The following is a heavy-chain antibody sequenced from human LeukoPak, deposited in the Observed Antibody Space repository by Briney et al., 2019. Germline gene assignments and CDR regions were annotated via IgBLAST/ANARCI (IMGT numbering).Heavy chain of an antibody. CDR3: ARVATLDHIDY. J-gene: IGHJ4*02. Sequence: PGGSLRLSCAASGFTVSSNYMSWVRQAPGKGLEWVSVIYSGGSTYYADSVKGRFTISRDNSKNTLYLQMNSLRAEDTAVYYCARVATLDHIDYWGQGTLVTVSS. V-gene: IGHV3-53*01. CDR1: GFTVSSNY. CDR2: IYSGGST. D-gene: IGHD5-24*01.